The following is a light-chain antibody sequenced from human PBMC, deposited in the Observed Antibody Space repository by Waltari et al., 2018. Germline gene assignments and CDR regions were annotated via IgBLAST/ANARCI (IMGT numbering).Light chain of an antibody. CDR1: ASDVGGYRY. J-gene: IGLJ1*01. CDR2: DVS. V-gene: IGLV2-8*01. Sequence: QSALTQPPSASGSPGQSVTISCTGTASDVGGYRYVSWCQQHPGNAPKLIIFDVSKRPSGVPDRFSGSKSGNTASLTVSGLQAEDEADYYCSSYAGSNNYVFGTGTKVTVL. CDR3: SSYAGSNNYV.